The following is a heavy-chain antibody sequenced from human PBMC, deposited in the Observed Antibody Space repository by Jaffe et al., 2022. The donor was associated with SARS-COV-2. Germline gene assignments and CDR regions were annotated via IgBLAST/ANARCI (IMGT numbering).Heavy chain of an antibody. J-gene: IGHJ4*02. V-gene: IGHV3-53*01. Sequence: EVQLVESGGGLIQPGGSLRLSCAASGFTVSSNYMSWVRQAPGKGLEWVSVIYSGGSTYYADSVKGRFTISRDNSKNTLYLQMNSLRAEDTAVYYCARNGLGIWFGEPSYFDYWGQGTLVTVSS. D-gene: IGHD3-10*01. CDR3: ARNGLGIWFGEPSYFDY. CDR1: GFTVSSNY. CDR2: IYSGGST.